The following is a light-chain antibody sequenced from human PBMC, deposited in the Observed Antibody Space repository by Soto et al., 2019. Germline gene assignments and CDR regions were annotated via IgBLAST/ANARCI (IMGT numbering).Light chain of an antibody. CDR1: SSDVGAYNF. Sequence: QSVLTQPASVSGSPGQSITISCTGTSSDVGAYNFVSWYQQHPGKAPKLIISEVSDRPSGISPRFPGSKSGNVASLTISGLQTEDEADYFCSSFTTTSTLVFGGGTKVTVL. J-gene: IGLJ2*01. CDR3: SSFTTTSTLV. CDR2: EVS. V-gene: IGLV2-14*01.